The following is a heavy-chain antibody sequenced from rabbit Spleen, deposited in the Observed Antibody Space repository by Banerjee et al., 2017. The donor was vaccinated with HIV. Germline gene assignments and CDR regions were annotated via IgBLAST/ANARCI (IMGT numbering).Heavy chain of an antibody. J-gene: IGHJ6*01. V-gene: IGHV1S45*01. Sequence: EQLVESGGGLVQPAGSLTLTCTASGFSFSGNYMCWVRQAPGKGLEWIACIDTGSSGFPYFASWAKGRFTISKTSSTTVTLQMTSLTAADTATYFCARDTSSSFSSYGMDLWGQGTLVTVS. CDR1: GFSFSGNY. CDR3: ARDTSSSFSSYGMDL. CDR2: IDTGSSGFP. D-gene: IGHD1-1*01.